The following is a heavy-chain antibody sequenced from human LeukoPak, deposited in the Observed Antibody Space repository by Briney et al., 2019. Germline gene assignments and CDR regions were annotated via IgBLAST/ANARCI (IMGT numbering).Heavy chain of an antibody. CDR2: INHSGST. CDR3: AREGYSYGSAAFDI. CDR1: GGSFSGYY. J-gene: IGHJ3*02. D-gene: IGHD5-18*01. V-gene: IGHV4-34*01. Sequence: SETLSLTCAVYGGSFSGYYWSWIRQPPGKGLEWIGEINHSGSTNYNPSLKSRVTISVDTPKNQFSLKLSSVTAADTAVYYCAREGYSYGSAAFDIWGQGTMVTVSS.